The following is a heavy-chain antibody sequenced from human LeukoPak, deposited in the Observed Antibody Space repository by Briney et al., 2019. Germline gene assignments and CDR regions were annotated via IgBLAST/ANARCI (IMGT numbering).Heavy chain of an antibody. CDR1: GFTDY. Sequence: GGSLRLSCAASGFTDYMTWVRQAPGKGLGWGSVIYSGGSTYYADSVKGRFSVSRDNSKNTLYLQMNSLRAEDTAVYYCAGVSFSSGWYRDYWGQGTLVTVSS. J-gene: IGHJ4*02. CDR3: AGVSFSSGWYRDY. V-gene: IGHV3-53*01. D-gene: IGHD6-19*01. CDR2: IYSGGST.